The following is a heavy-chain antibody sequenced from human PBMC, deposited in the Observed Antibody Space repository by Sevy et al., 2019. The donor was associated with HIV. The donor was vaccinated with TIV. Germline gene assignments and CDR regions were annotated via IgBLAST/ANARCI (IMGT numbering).Heavy chain of an antibody. CDR1: GFTFSSFD. V-gene: IGHV3-30*18. J-gene: IGHJ4*02. Sequence: GGSLRLSCVVSGFTFSSFDMNWVRQAPGKGLEWVAFISNGGSNKYYEDSVKGRVTISRDNSKNTLYLQMNSLRAEDTAAYYCAKDRRGSDERLFHYWGQGTLVTVSS. CDR3: AKDRRGSDERLFHY. D-gene: IGHD3-10*01. CDR2: ISNGGSNK.